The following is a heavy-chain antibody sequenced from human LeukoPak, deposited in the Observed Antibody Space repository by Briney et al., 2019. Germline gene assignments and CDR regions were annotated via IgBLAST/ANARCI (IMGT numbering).Heavy chain of an antibody. V-gene: IGHV1-2*04. CDR2: INPNSGGT. D-gene: IGHD3-10*01. CDR3: ARGPDVITMVRGGFGFDP. J-gene: IGHJ5*02. CDR1: GYTFTGYY. Sequence: GASVKVSCKASGYTFTGYYMHWVRQAPGQGLEWMGWINPNSGGTNYAQKFQGWVTMTRDTSISTAYMELSRLRSDDTAVYYCARGPDVITMVRGGFGFDPWGQGTLATVSS.